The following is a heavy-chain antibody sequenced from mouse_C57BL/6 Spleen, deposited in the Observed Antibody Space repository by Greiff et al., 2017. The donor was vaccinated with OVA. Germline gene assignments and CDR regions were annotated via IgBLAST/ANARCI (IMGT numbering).Heavy chain of an antibody. J-gene: IGHJ4*01. D-gene: IGHD1-1*01. Sequence: EVKLMESGGGLVQPGGSLSLSCAASGFTFTDYYMSWVRQPPGKALEWLGFIRNKANGYTTEYSASVKGRFTISRDNSQSILYLQMNALRAEDTATYYCARYIGGYYGPYAMDYWGQGTSVTVSS. V-gene: IGHV7-3*01. CDR1: GFTFTDYY. CDR2: IRNKANGYTT. CDR3: ARYIGGYYGPYAMDY.